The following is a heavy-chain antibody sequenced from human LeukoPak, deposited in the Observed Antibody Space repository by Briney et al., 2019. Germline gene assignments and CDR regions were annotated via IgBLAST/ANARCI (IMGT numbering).Heavy chain of an antibody. V-gene: IGHV4-38-2*02. CDR3: ASVNDYGDHLPRYMDV. CDR1: GYSISSGYY. CDR2: IYHSGST. Sequence: PSETLSLTCTGSGYSISSGYYWGWIRQSPGKGLEWIGEIYHSGSTNYNPSLKSRVTISVDKSKNQFSLKLSSVTAADTAVYYCASVNDYGDHLPRYMDVWGKGTAVTVSS. D-gene: IGHD4-17*01. J-gene: IGHJ6*03.